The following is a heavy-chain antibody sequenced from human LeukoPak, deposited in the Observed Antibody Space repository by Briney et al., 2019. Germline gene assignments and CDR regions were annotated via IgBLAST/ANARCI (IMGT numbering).Heavy chain of an antibody. J-gene: IGHJ5*02. Sequence: GGSLRLSCAASGFTFSSYWMSWARQAPGKGLEWVANIKQDGSEKYYVDSVKGRFTISRDNAKNSLYLQMNSLRAEDTAVYYCARYCSSTSCSIGGFRFDPWGQGTLVTVSS. CDR1: GFTFSSYW. CDR3: ARYCSSTSCSIGGFRFDP. D-gene: IGHD2-2*01. V-gene: IGHV3-7*01. CDR2: IKQDGSEK.